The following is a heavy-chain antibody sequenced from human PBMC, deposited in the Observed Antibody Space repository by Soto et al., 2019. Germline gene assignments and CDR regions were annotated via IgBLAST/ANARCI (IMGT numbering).Heavy chain of an antibody. CDR2: IYSGGST. CDR1: GFTVSSNY. V-gene: IGHV3-53*01. CDR3: AREQIGPLDAFDI. Sequence: SGGSLRLSCAASGFTVSSNYMSWVRQAPGKGLEWVSVIYSGGSTYYADSVRGRFTISRDNSKNTLYLQMNSLRAEDTAVYYCAREQIGPLDAFDIWGQGTMVTVSS. J-gene: IGHJ3*02.